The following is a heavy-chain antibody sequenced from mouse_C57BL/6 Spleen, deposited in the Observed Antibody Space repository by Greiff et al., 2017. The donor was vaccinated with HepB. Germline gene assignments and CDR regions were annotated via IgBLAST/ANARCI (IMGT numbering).Heavy chain of an antibody. CDR1: GYTFTDYY. CDR2: INPNNGGT. Sequence: EVKLQQSGPELVKPGASVKISCKASGYTFTDYYMNWVKQSHGKSLEWIGDINPNNGGTSYNQKFKGKATLTVDKSSSTAYMELRSLTSEDSAVYYCARSITPDYFDYWGQGTTLTVSS. CDR3: ARSITPDYFDY. D-gene: IGHD1-1*01. J-gene: IGHJ2*01. V-gene: IGHV1-26*01.